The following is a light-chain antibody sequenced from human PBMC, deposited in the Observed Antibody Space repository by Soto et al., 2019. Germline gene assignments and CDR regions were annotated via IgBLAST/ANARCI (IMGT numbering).Light chain of an antibody. V-gene: IGKV3-11*01. CDR3: QQRSNWPPLT. CDR2: DAS. Sequence: EIVLTQSPATLSLSPGERATLSCRASQSVSSYLAWYQQKPGQAPRLLIYDASNRATGIPARFIGSGSGTEFTLTISSLEPEDFAVYYCQQRSNWPPLTFGGGTKVESK. J-gene: IGKJ4*01. CDR1: QSVSSY.